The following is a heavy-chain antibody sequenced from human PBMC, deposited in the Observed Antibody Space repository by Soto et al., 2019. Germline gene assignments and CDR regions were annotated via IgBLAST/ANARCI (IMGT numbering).Heavy chain of an antibody. CDR1: GFTFSSYA. Sequence: SLRLSCAASGFTFSSYAMSWVRQAPGKGLEWVSAISGSGGSTYYADSVKGRFTISRDNSKNTLYLQMNSLRSEDTAVYYCATLGSDYGLRFDPWGQGTLVTVSS. V-gene: IGHV3-23*01. J-gene: IGHJ5*02. CDR2: ISGSGGST. CDR3: ATLGSDYGLRFDP. D-gene: IGHD4-17*01.